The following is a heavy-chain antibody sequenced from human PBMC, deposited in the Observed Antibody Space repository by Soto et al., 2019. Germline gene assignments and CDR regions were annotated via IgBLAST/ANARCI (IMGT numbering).Heavy chain of an antibody. J-gene: IGHJ4*02. CDR1: GGSISSYY. V-gene: IGHV4-59*08. D-gene: IGHD5-18*01. CDR2: IYYSGST. CDR3: ARRYGPCFDY. Sequence: LSLTCTVSGGSISSYYWSWIRQPPGKGLEWIGYIYYSGSTNYNPSLKSRVTISVDTSKNQFSLKLSSVTAADTAVYYCARRYGPCFDYWGQGTLVTVSS.